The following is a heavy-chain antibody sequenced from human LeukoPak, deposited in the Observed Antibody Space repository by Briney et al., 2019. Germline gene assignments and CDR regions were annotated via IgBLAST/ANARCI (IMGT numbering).Heavy chain of an antibody. D-gene: IGHD2-8*01. Sequence: GRSLRLSCAVSGFTFSNHGMPWVRQAPGKGLEWVAVISYDGRKKYYADSVKGRFTISRDNSKNTLYLQINSLRAEDTAVYYCAKEYTNAMDYFHYWGQGTLVTVSS. CDR3: AKEYTNAMDYFHY. CDR1: GFTFSNHG. CDR2: ISYDGRKK. J-gene: IGHJ4*02. V-gene: IGHV3-30*18.